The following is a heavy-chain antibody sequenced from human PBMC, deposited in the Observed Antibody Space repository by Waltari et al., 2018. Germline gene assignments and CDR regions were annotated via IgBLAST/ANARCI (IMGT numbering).Heavy chain of an antibody. D-gene: IGHD6-13*01. Sequence: QLQLQESGPGLVKPSETLSLTCTVSGGSISSSSYYWGWIRQPPGKGLEWIGSIYYGGLTSYNPSLKGRVTISVDPSKNQFSLKLSSVTAADTAVYYCARHFNLIAAADSYYFDYWGQGTLVTVSS. J-gene: IGHJ4*02. CDR1: GGSISSSSYY. V-gene: IGHV4-39*01. CDR3: ARHFNLIAAADSYYFDY. CDR2: IYYGGLT.